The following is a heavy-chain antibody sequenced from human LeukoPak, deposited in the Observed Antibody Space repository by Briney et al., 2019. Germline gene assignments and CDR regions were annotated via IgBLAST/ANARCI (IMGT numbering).Heavy chain of an antibody. CDR3: IAGYLYFDY. CDR1: GYTFPTYG. V-gene: IGHV1-18*01. Sequence: ASLKVSCKXSGYTFPTYGLSWVRQAPGQGLERMGWISSYNGDTNYTLKYQGRVTMTTDTSTSTAYMELKNLTSDDTALYYCIAGYLYFDYWGQGTLVTVSS. CDR2: ISSYNGDT. D-gene: IGHD2-2*03. J-gene: IGHJ4*02.